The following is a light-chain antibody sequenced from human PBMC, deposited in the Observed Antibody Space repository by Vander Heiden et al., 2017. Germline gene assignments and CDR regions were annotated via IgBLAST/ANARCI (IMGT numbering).Light chain of an antibody. V-gene: IGKV4-1*01. Sequence: RATINCKSSQSVLYSSNNKNYLAWYQQKPGQPPKLLIYWASTRESGVPDRCSGSGSGTDFTLTISSLQAEDVAVYYCQQYYSTPPVTFGQGTKLEIK. CDR2: WAS. CDR1: QSVLYSSNNKNY. J-gene: IGKJ2*01. CDR3: QQYYSTPPVT.